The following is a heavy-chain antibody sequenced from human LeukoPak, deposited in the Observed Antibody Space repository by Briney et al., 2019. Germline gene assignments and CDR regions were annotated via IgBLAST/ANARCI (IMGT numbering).Heavy chain of an antibody. Sequence: GRSLRLSCAASGFTFSSYAMHWVRQAPGKGLEWVAVISYDGSNKYYADSVKGRFTISRDNSKNTLYLQMNSLRAEDTAVYYCARDKAWVVAGIIGGDYWGQGTLVTVSS. CDR2: ISYDGSNK. CDR1: GFTFSSYA. CDR3: ARDKAWVVAGIIGGDY. J-gene: IGHJ4*02. V-gene: IGHV3-30-3*01. D-gene: IGHD6-19*01.